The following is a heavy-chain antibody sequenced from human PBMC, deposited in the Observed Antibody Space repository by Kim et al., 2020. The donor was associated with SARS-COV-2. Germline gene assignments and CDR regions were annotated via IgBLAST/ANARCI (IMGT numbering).Heavy chain of an antibody. CDR3: AREGLLWFGDPAGFYFDY. Sequence: SETLSLTCTVSGGSISSSSYYWGWIRQPPGKGLEWIGSIYYSGSTYYNPSLKSRVTISVDTSKNQFSLKLSSVTAADTAVYYCAREGLLWFGDPAGFYFDYWGQGTLVTVSS. CDR2: IYYSGST. D-gene: IGHD3-10*01. J-gene: IGHJ4*02. CDR1: GGSISSSSYY. V-gene: IGHV4-39*01.